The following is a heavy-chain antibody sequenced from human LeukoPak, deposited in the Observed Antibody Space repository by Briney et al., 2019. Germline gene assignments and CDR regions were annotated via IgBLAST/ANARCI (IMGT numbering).Heavy chain of an antibody. CDR3: TSPEPDY. V-gene: IGHV3-74*01. Sequence: GGSLRLSCAASGFTFSSYAMSWVRQAPGKGLEWVSRIKSDGSGTSYVDSVKGRFTISRDNAKNTLYLQMNSLRAEDTAVYYCTSPEPDYWGQGALVTVSS. J-gene: IGHJ4*02. CDR2: IKSDGSGT. CDR1: GFTFSSYA.